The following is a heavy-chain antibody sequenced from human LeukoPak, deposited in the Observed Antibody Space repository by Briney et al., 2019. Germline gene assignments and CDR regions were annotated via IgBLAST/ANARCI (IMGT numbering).Heavy chain of an antibody. CDR1: GYTFTVYY. Sequence: ASVKVSCKASGYTFTVYYMHWVRQAPGQGLEWMGWINPNSGYTKLAQKFQDRVTMTRDTSITTAYMELTRLTSDDTAVYYCAREPPSYCGGDCYALGYWGQGTLVTVSS. D-gene: IGHD2-21*02. CDR3: AREPPSYCGGDCYALGY. V-gene: IGHV1-2*02. J-gene: IGHJ4*02. CDR2: INPNSGYT.